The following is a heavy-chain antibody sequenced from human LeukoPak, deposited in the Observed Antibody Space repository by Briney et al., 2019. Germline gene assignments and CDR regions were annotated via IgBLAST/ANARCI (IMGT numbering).Heavy chain of an antibody. CDR1: GGTFSSYA. D-gene: IGHD4-17*01. Sequence: ASVKVSCKCSGGTFSSYAISWVRQAPGQGLEWMGRIIPIFGTANYAQKFQGRVTITTDESTSTAYMELSSLRSEDTAVYYCASGPPYGDNFDYWGQGTLVTVSS. CDR2: IIPIFGTA. CDR3: ASGPPYGDNFDY. J-gene: IGHJ4*02. V-gene: IGHV1-69*05.